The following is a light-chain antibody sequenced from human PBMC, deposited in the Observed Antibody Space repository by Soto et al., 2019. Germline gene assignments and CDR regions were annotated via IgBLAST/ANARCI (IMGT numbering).Light chain of an antibody. CDR3: QQYDNWPFT. CDR2: GAS. J-gene: IGKJ3*01. Sequence: EILMTQSPATLSVSPGERATLSCRARQSVSRNLAWYQQKPGQAPRLLIYGASTRATGIPARFSGSGFGTEFTLTISSLQSEDFAVYYCQQYDNWPFTFGPGTKVDIK. V-gene: IGKV3-15*01. CDR1: QSVSRN.